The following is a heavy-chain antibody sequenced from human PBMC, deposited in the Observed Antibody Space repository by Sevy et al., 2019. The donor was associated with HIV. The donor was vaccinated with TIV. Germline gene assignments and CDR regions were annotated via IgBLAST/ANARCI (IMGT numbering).Heavy chain of an antibody. D-gene: IGHD5-18*01. CDR1: GFTVNSNY. CDR3: ARGKSGYGYALNY. V-gene: IGHV3-66*01. Sequence: GGSLRLSYAASGFTVNSNYMTWVRQAPGKGLEGVSVIHSDDTTYHADSVKDRLTISRDNFKNTLYLHMSSLRAEDTAVYYCARGKSGYGYALNYWGQGTLVTVSS. J-gene: IGHJ4*02. CDR2: IHSDDTT.